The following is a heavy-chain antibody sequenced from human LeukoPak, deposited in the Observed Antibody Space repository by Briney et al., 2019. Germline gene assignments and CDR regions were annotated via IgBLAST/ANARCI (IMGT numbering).Heavy chain of an antibody. CDR1: GGSISIYY. D-gene: IGHD3-22*01. CDR3: ASSTYYYDCSGFPS. Sequence: SETLSLTCTVSGGSISIYYWSWIRQPAGKGLEWIGRIYTSGSTNYNPSLKSRVTMSVDTSKNQFSLKLSSVTAADTAVYYCASSTYYYDCSGFPSWGQGTRVTVSS. CDR2: IYTSGST. J-gene: IGHJ5*02. V-gene: IGHV4-4*07.